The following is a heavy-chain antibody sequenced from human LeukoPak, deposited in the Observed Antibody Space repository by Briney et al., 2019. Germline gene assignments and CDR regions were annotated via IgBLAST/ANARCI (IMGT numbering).Heavy chain of an antibody. J-gene: IGHJ5*02. Sequence: SSETLSLTCAVSTDSISSSHWWSWVRQPPGKGLEWIGEIYHSGNTNYNPSLKSRVTISVDTSKNQFSLKLSSVTAADTAVYYCARELLSCGGDCYHNWFDPWGQGTLVTVSS. CDR1: TDSISSSHW. D-gene: IGHD2-21*02. CDR3: ARELLSCGGDCYHNWFDP. CDR2: IYHSGNT. V-gene: IGHV4-4*02.